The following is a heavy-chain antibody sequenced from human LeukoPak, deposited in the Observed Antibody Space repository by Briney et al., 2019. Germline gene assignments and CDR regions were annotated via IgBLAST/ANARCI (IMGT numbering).Heavy chain of an antibody. CDR1: GFRFDSFY. D-gene: IGHD3-22*01. V-gene: IGHV3-11*04. CDR2: ISASGAVP. Sequence: GGSLTLSYAASGFRFDSFYMGWIRQVPGKGLDYIALISASGAVPYYAESVKGRFTISRDNAKNSVSLQMNSLSADDTAVYYCARSLIVASKDYSGPGTLVTVSS. CDR3: ARSLIVASKDY. J-gene: IGHJ4*02.